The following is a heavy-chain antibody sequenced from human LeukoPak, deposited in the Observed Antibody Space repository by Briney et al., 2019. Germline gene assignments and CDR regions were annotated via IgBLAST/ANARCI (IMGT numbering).Heavy chain of an antibody. CDR3: ARGPNSDWSGLDF. V-gene: IGHV3-74*01. Sequence: GRSLRLSCTASGFSFSGHWMHWARQLPGKGLVWVSRISPTGSTTSYADSVKGRFTVSRDNAKNTLYLQVNNLRAEDTAVYYCARGPNSDWSGLDFWGQGTLLTVSS. D-gene: IGHD3-9*01. J-gene: IGHJ4*02. CDR2: ISPTGSTT. CDR1: GFSFSGHW.